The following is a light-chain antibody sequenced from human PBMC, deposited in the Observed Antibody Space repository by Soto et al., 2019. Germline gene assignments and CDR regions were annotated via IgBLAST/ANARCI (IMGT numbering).Light chain of an antibody. V-gene: IGKV1-39*01. Sequence: DIQMTQSPSSLSASVGDRVTITCRASQSISSYLNWYQQKPGKAPKLLIYAASSLQSGVPSRFSGSVSGTDFTPTISSLQPEDFATYYCQQSYSTPGFTFGPGTKVDIK. CDR2: AAS. CDR1: QSISSY. J-gene: IGKJ3*01. CDR3: QQSYSTPGFT.